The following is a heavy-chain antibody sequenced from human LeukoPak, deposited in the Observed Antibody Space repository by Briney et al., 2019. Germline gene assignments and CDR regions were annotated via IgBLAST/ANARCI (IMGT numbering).Heavy chain of an antibody. J-gene: IGHJ6*03. CDR2: IYYSGST. CDR3: ARTTEGGYTYGYFYYYMDV. Sequence: SETLSLTCTVSGGSISSYYWSWIRQPPGKGLEWIGYIYYSGSTNYNPSLKSRVTISVDTSENQFSLKLTSVTAADTAVYYCARTTEGGYTYGYFYYYMDVWGKGTTVTISS. V-gene: IGHV4-59*01. D-gene: IGHD5-18*01. CDR1: GGSISSYY.